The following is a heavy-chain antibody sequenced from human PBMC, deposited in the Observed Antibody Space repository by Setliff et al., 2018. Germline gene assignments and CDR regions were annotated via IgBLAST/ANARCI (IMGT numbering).Heavy chain of an antibody. CDR3: ARYSSGWFFDY. V-gene: IGHV3-7*01. J-gene: IGHJ4*02. CDR1: GFTYIKDW. D-gene: IGHD6-19*01. Sequence: GVLKISRGESGFTYIKDWVSWVRQAPGKGLEWLASLNPHGSEKNYSDSVKSRFTIARDNAKNSLSLQMNSLRAEDTAGDYCARYSSGWFFDYWGQGTPVTVSS. CDR2: LNPHGSEK.